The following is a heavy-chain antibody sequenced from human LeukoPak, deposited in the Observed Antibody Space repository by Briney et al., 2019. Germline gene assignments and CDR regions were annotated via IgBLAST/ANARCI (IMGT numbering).Heavy chain of an antibody. D-gene: IGHD3-10*01. Sequence: GGSLRLSCAASGFTFSSYWMSWVRQAPGKGLEWVANIKEDGSEKYYVDPVRGRFTISRDNAKNSLYLQMNSLRAEDTAVYYCATLYYYGSGSNDYWGQGTLVTVSS. J-gene: IGHJ4*02. CDR1: GFTFSSYW. CDR2: IKEDGSEK. CDR3: ATLYYYGSGSNDY. V-gene: IGHV3-7*01.